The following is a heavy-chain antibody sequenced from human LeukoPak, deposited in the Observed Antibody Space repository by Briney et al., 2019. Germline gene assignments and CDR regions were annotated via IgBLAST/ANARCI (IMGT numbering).Heavy chain of an antibody. V-gene: IGHV1-69*01. CDR1: GGTFSSYA. Sequence: GSSVKVSCKASGGTFSSYAISWVRQAPGQGLEWMGGIIPIFGTANYAQKFQGRVTITADESTSTAYMELSSLRSEDTAVYYCAREYSGYDYAHYYYMDVWGKGTTVTVSS. D-gene: IGHD5-12*01. CDR2: IIPIFGTA. CDR3: AREYSGYDYAHYYYMDV. J-gene: IGHJ6*03.